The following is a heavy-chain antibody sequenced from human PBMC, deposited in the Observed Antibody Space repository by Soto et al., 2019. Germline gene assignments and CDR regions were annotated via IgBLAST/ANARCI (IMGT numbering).Heavy chain of an antibody. D-gene: IGHD6-13*01. CDR1: GFTFSSYG. CDR2: ISYDGSNK. Sequence: GGSLRLSCAASGFTFSSYGMHWVRQAPGKGLEWVAVISYDGSNKYYADSVKGRFTISRDNSKNTLYLQMNSLRAEDTAVYYCAKVSTRSSGQLSRNPVYWGQGILLTLFS. J-gene: IGHJ4*02. CDR3: AKVSTRSSGQLSRNPVY. V-gene: IGHV3-30*18.